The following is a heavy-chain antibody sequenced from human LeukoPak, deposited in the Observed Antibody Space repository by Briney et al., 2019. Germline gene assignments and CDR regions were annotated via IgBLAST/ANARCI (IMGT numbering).Heavy chain of an antibody. CDR1: GGSITSNTNY. Sequence: KSSETLSLTCTVSGGSITSNTNYWGWIRQPPGKGLEWIGNNSGTTYYNPSLKSRVTISVDTSKNQFSLKLSSVTAADTAVYYCARDEIVATTKANYYYYMDVWGKGTTVTISS. V-gene: IGHV4-39*07. D-gene: IGHD5-12*01. CDR3: ARDEIVATTKANYYYYMDV. CDR2: NSGTT. J-gene: IGHJ6*03.